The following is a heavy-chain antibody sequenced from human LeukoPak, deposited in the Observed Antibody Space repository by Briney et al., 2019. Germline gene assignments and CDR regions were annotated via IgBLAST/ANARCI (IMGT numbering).Heavy chain of an antibody. J-gene: IGHJ4*02. CDR3: ARVSGGYVDY. V-gene: IGHV4-38-2*02. CDR1: GYSISSGYY. CDR2: IYHSGST. Sequence: SETLSLTCTGSGYSISSGYYWGWIRQPPGKGLEWIGSIYHSGSTYYSPSLKSRVTISVDTSKNQFSLKLSSVTAADTAVYYCARVSGGYVDYWGQGTLVTVSS. D-gene: IGHD2-15*01.